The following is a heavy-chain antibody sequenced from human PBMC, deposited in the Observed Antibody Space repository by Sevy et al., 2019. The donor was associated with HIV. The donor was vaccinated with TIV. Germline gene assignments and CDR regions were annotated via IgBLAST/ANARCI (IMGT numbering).Heavy chain of an antibody. D-gene: IGHD5-12*01. CDR3: ARGGGWLRRDAFDI. Sequence: SETLSLTCAVYGGSFSGYYWSWIRQPPGKGLEWIGEINHSGSTNYNPSLKSRVTISVDTSKNQFSLKLSSVTAADTAAYYCARGGGWLRRDAFDIWGQGTMVTVSS. CDR2: INHSGST. CDR1: GGSFSGYY. V-gene: IGHV4-34*01. J-gene: IGHJ3*02.